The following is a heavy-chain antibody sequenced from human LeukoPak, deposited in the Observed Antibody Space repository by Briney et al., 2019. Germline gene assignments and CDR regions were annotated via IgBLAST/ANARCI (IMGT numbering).Heavy chain of an antibody. Sequence: PSETLSLTCAVYGGPFSGYYWSWIRQPPGKGLEWIGEINHSGSTNYNPSLKSRVTISVDTSKNQFSLKVSSVTAADTAVYYCARGPAPDYDFWSGYHPPTYYFDYWGQGTLVTVSS. D-gene: IGHD3-3*01. CDR3: ARGPAPDYDFWSGYHPPTYYFDY. J-gene: IGHJ4*02. CDR2: INHSGST. CDR1: GGPFSGYY. V-gene: IGHV4-34*01.